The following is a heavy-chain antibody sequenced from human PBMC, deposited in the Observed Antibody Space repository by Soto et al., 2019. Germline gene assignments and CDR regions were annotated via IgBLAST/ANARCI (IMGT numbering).Heavy chain of an antibody. CDR1: GFTVSSNY. D-gene: IGHD4-4*01. Sequence: PGGSLRLSCAASGFTVSSNYMSWVRQAPGKGLEWVSVIYSGGSTYYADSVKGRFTISRDNSKNTLYLQMNSLRAEDTAVYYCARAKEMATVLSFDYWSQGTLVTVSS. V-gene: IGHV3-53*01. J-gene: IGHJ4*02. CDR3: ARAKEMATVLSFDY. CDR2: IYSGGST.